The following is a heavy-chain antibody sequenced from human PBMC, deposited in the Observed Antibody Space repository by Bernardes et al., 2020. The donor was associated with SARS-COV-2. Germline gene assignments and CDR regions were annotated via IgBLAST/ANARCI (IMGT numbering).Heavy chain of an antibody. CDR3: ARISVGDQKSA. V-gene: IGHV3-48*04. J-gene: IGHJ4*02. D-gene: IGHD2-2*01. Sequence: GGSLRLSCAASGFTFSTYSMNWVRQAPGTGLEWLSYISSGSRAIKYADSVRGRFTISRDDAKNSLYLQMDSLRAEDTAVYYCARISVGDQKSAWGQGTLVTVSS. CDR2: ISSGSRAI. CDR1: GFTFSTYS.